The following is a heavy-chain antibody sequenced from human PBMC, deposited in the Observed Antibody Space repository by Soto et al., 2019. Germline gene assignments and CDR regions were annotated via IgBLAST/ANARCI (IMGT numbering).Heavy chain of an antibody. V-gene: IGHV4-59*01. CDR3: ARESAPGTAMVIDY. CDR2: IYYSGST. J-gene: IGHJ4*02. Sequence: PSETLSLTCTVSGGSISSYYWSWIRQPPGKGLEWIGYIYYSGSTNYNPSLKSRVTISVDTSKNQFSLKLSSVTAADTAVYYCARESAPGTAMVIDYWGQGTLVTVSS. CDR1: GGSISSYY. D-gene: IGHD5-18*01.